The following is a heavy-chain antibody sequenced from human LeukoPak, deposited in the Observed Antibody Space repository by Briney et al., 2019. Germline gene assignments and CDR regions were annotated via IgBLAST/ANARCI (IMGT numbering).Heavy chain of an antibody. CDR2: IFYTGST. V-gene: IGHV4-39*01. Sequence: SETLSLTCTVSGDSISNHHYYWGWIRQSPGKGLEWIGGIFYTGSTYYNPSLRSRVTISADTPRNQFSLQLSSVTAADTAVYYCARHWIRRGYNNGYGWDDCWGQGTLVAVSS. D-gene: IGHD5-18*01. J-gene: IGHJ4*02. CDR3: ARHWIRRGYNNGYGWDDC. CDR1: GDSISNHHYY.